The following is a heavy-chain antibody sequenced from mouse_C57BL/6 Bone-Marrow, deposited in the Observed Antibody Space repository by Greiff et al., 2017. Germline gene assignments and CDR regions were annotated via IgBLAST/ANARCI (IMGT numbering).Heavy chain of an antibody. J-gene: IGHJ2*01. D-gene: IGHD1-1*01. CDR3: ARRGVVATGYFDY. V-gene: IGHV1-81*01. CDR1: GYTFTSYG. CDR2: IYPRSGNT. Sequence: QVHVKQSGAELARPGASVKLSCKASGYTFTSYGISWVKQRTGQGLEWIGEIYPRSGNTYYNEKFKGKATLTADKSSSTAYMELRSLTSEDSAVYFCARRGVVATGYFDYWGQGTTLTVSS.